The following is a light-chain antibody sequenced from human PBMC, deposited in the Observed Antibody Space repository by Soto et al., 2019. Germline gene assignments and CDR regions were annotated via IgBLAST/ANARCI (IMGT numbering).Light chain of an antibody. CDR3: QQYNSYLYT. CDR2: AAS. V-gene: IGKV3-15*01. CDR1: QSVRTN. J-gene: IGKJ2*01. Sequence: EVVVTQSPATLSVSLGGRATLSCRASQSVRTNLAWYQQKPGQAPRLLIYAASTRATGIPARFSGSGSGTEFTLTISGLQSDDFATYYCQQYNSYLYTFGQGTQVEIK.